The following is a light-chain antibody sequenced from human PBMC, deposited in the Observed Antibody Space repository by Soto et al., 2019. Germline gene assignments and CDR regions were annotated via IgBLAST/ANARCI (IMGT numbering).Light chain of an antibody. J-gene: IGLJ2*01. CDR2: GNS. CDR3: AGWEDSLNGVG. CDR1: SSNIGAGFD. V-gene: IGLV1-40*01. Sequence: QSVLTQPPSVSGAPGQRVTISCTGSSSNIGAGFDVHWYHQIAGTAPKLLIYGNSNRPSGVPDRFSGSKSGTSASLAISGLRSEDEADYYCAGWEDSLNGVGFGGGTKVTVL.